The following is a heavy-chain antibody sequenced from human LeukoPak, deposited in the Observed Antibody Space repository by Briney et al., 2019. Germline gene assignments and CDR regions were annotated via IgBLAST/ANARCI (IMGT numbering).Heavy chain of an antibody. D-gene: IGHD6-19*01. V-gene: IGHV4-59*01. CDR2: IYYSGST. Sequence: RASETLSLTCTVSGGSISSFYWNWIRQPPGKGLEWIGYIYYSGSTNYNPSLKSRVTISVDTSRNQFSLKLNSVTAADTAVYHCARVKYSGGWYQFGYWGQGTLVTVSS. J-gene: IGHJ4*02. CDR1: GGSISSFY. CDR3: ARVKYSGGWYQFGY.